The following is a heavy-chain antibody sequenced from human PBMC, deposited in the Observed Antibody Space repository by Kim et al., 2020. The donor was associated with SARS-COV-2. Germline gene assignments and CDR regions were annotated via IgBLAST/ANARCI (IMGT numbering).Heavy chain of an antibody. CDR2: IFYSGSS. J-gene: IGHJ6*01. V-gene: IGHV4-39*01. Sequence: SETLSLTCTVSGGSISSSSYYWGWLRQPPGMGLEWIGSIFYSGSSYYNPSLKSRVIIPVDTHKNQFFLMLSSVTAADTAVYYCARPRGGASYYYGMHVWG. CDR3: ARPRGGASYYYGMHV. CDR1: GGSISSSSYY. D-gene: IGHD3-16*01.